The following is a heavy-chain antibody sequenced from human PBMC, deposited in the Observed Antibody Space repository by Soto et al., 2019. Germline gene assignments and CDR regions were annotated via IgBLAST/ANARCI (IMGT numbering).Heavy chain of an antibody. CDR3: TTFVDTAIVLYYYSGMDV. Sequence: LRLSCAASGFTFRNAWMSWVRQAPGKRLEWVGRIKSKTDGGTTDYAAPVKGRFTISRDDSKNTLYLQMNSLKTEDTAVYYCTTFVDTAIVLYYYSGMDVSGQGTTVPVSS. CDR1: GFTFRNAW. V-gene: IGHV3-15*01. J-gene: IGHJ6*02. CDR2: IKSKTDGGTT. D-gene: IGHD5-18*01.